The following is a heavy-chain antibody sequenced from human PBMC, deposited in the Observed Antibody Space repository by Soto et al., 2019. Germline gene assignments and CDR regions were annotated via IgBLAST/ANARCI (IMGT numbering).Heavy chain of an antibody. CDR2: IIPILGIA. CDR1: GGTFSSYT. CDR3: ARGGTWYDHAGGCYHYTAKLDY. D-gene: IGHD3-16*02. Sequence: GASVKVSCKASGGTFSSYTISWVRQAPGQGLEWMGRIIPILGIANYAQKFQGRVTISAEESASAAYLELHSLRSDDTAVYFCARGGTWYDHAGGCYHYTAKLDYWGQGTQVTVSS. J-gene: IGHJ4*02. V-gene: IGHV1-69*02.